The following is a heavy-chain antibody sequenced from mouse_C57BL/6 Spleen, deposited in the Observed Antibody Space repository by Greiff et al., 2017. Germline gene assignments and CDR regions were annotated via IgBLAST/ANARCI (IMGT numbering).Heavy chain of an antibody. J-gene: IGHJ1*03. D-gene: IGHD1-1*01. Sequence: VQLQQSGAELVKPGASVKVSCKASGYTFTSYWMHWVKQRPGQGLEWIGRIHPSDSDTNYNQKFKGKATLTVDKSSSTAYMQLSSLTSEDSAVYYGATLLITTVGDWYFDVWGTGTTVTVAS. V-gene: IGHV1-74*01. CDR3: ATLLITTVGDWYFDV. CDR1: GYTFTSYW. CDR2: IHPSDSDT.